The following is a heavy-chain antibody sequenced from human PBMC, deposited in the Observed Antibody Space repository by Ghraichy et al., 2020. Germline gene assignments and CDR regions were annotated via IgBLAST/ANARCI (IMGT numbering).Heavy chain of an antibody. CDR2: ISYDGSNK. J-gene: IGHJ4*02. Sequence: GGSLRLSCAASGFTFSSYAMHWVRQAPGKGLEWVAVISYDGSNKYYADSVKGRFTISRDNSKNTLYLQMNSLRAEDTAVYYCARDFNAAGDYWGQGTLVTVSS. V-gene: IGHV3-30-3*01. CDR3: ARDFNAAGDY. CDR1: GFTFSSYA. D-gene: IGHD6-13*01.